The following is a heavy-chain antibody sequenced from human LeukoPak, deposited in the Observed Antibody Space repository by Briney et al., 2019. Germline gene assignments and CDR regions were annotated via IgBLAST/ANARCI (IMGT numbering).Heavy chain of an antibody. CDR3: ARDGYYRHFDY. CDR1: GYTFSDYR. J-gene: IGHJ4*02. V-gene: IGHV1-18*01. Sequence: ASVKVSCKASGYTFSDYRVRWVRQAPGQGLDWMGCISTYNGDTNYAQKFQGRVTMTTDTSTSTAYMELRSLRSDDTAVYYCARDGYYRHFDYWGQGTLVTVSS. CDR2: ISTYNGDT. D-gene: IGHD3-22*01.